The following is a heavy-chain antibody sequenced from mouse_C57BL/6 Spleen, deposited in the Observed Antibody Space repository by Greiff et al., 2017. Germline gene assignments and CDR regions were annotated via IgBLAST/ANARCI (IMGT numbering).Heavy chain of an antibody. CDR2: IDPANGNT. D-gene: IGHD2-4*01. V-gene: IGHV14-3*01. J-gene: IGHJ3*01. CDR3: ATPDDDDVPSFAY. Sequence: VQLQQSVAELVRPGASVKLSCTASGFNIKNTYMHWVKQRPEQGLEWIGRIDPANGNTKYAPQFQGKATITADTSSNTAYLQLSSLTSEDTAISYCATPDDDDVPSFAYWGQGTLVTVSA. CDR1: GFNIKNTY.